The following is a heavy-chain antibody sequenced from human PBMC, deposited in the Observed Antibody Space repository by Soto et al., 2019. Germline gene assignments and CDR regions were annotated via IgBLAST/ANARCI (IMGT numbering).Heavy chain of an antibody. CDR2: ISRDGGTK. J-gene: IGHJ4*02. CDR3: TGEVASAY. V-gene: IGHV3-30*03. D-gene: IGHD2-8*02. Sequence: QVQLVESGGGVVQPGRSLRLSCAVSGFTVSTYGMHWVRQAPGKGLEWVAVISRDGGTKYYADSVKGRFTISRDNSRNTLFLEMNSLRGDDMAIYYCTGEVASAYWGQGTLVTVSS. CDR1: GFTVSTYG.